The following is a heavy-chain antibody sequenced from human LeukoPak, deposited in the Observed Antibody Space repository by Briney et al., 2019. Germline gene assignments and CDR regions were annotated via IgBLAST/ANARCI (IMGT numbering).Heavy chain of an antibody. CDR1: GYTFTSYG. CDR2: ISAYNGNT. CDR3: ARSGTLVTDYYGMDV. J-gene: IGHJ6*02. V-gene: IGHV1-18*01. Sequence: ASVKVSCKASGYTFTSYGISWVRQAPGQGLAWMGWISAYNGNTNYAQKLQGRVTMTTDTSTSTAYMELRSLRSDDTAVYYCARSGTLVTDYYGMDVWGQGTTVTVSS. D-gene: IGHD3-9*01.